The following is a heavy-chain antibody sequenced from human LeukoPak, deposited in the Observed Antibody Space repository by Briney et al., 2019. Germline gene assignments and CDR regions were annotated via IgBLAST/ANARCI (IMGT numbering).Heavy chain of an antibody. Sequence: GSVKDSCKAAGYTFTSYDINWVRQETGQGLQWMGWMIPNSGNTGYAQKFQRRVTMTRNTSISTAYMELSSLRSEDTAVYYCARGRRYFDWSAPNRNNWFDPWGQGTLVTVSS. V-gene: IGHV1-8*01. D-gene: IGHD3-9*01. CDR3: ARGRRYFDWSAPNRNNWFDP. J-gene: IGHJ5*02. CDR1: GYTFTSYD. CDR2: MIPNSGNT.